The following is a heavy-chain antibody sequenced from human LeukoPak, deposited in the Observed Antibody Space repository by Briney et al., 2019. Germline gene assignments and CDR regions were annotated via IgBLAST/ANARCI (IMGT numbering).Heavy chain of an antibody. CDR1: GGSFSDYY. CDR2: INDSGST. Sequence: PSETLSLTCAVYGGSFSDYYWGWIRQPPGKSLEWIGEINDSGSTNYNASLTSRVSMSVATSKTQFSLKLTSVTAADTALYFCARGPSSGSGSLYFDHWGQTLLVTVPS. J-gene: IGHJ4*02. V-gene: IGHV4-34*01. D-gene: IGHD3-10*01. CDR3: ARGPSSGSGSLYFDH.